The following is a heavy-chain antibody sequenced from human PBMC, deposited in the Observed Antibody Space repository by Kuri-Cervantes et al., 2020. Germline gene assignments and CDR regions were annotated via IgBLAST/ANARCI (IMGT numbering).Heavy chain of an antibody. J-gene: IGHJ4*02. D-gene: IGHD6-19*01. CDR2: ISGSGGST. V-gene: IGHV3-23*01. CDR3: ARVKQWLPDY. Sequence: GGSLRLSCAASGFTFSSYRMCWVRQAPGKGLEWVSAISGSGGSTYYADSVKGRFTISRDNAKNTVYLHMESLRAEDTAVYYCARVKQWLPDYWGQGTLVTVSS. CDR1: GFTFSSYR.